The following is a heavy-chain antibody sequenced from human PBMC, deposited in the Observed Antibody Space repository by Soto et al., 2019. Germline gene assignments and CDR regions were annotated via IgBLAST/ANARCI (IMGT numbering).Heavy chain of an antibody. D-gene: IGHD6-6*01. J-gene: IGHJ4*02. V-gene: IGHV5-51*01. Sequence: GESLKISCKGSGYSFTNYWIGWVRQMPGKGLEWMGIIYPGDPDTRYSPSFQGQVTISADKSISTAYLQWNTLKASDTAMYYCATHGLYSSSTRLDYWGQGTLVTVSS. CDR1: GYSFTNYW. CDR2: IYPGDPDT. CDR3: ATHGLYSSSTRLDY.